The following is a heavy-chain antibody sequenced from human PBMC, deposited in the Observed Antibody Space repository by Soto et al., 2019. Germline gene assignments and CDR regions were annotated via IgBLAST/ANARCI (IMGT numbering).Heavy chain of an antibody. J-gene: IGHJ6*02. CDR3: ARAGDDYRIADYYYYYGMDV. V-gene: IGHV3-33*01. CDR2: IWYDGSNK. D-gene: IGHD4-4*01. CDR1: GFTFSSYG. Sequence: PGGSLRLSCAASGFTFSSYGMHWVRQAPGKGLEWVAVIWYDGSNKYYADSVKGRFTISRDNSKNTLYLQMNSLRAEDTAVYYCARAGDDYRIADYYYYYGMDVWGQGTTVTVSS.